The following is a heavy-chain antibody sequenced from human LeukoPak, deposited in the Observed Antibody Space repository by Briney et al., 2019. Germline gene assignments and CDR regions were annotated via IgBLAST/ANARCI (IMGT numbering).Heavy chain of an antibody. J-gene: IGHJ6*03. CDR1: GFTFDDYA. V-gene: IGHV3-9*01. Sequence: PGRSLRLSCAASGFTFDDYAMHWVRQAPGKGLEWVSGISWNSGSIGYADSVKGRFTISRDNAKNSLYLQMNSLRAEDTALYYCAKDGGKDIVVVPAATWGIYYYYYMDVWGKGTTATVSS. CDR3: AKDGGKDIVVVPAATWGIYYYYYMDV. CDR2: ISWNSGSI. D-gene: IGHD2-2*01.